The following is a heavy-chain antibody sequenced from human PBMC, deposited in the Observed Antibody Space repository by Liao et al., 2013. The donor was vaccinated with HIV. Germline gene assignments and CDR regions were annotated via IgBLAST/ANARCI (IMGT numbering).Heavy chain of an antibody. J-gene: IGHJ6*03. V-gene: IGHV4-61*02. CDR1: GGSIRGGSYY. Sequence: QVQLQESGPGLVKPSQTLSLTCSVSGGSIRGGSYYWGWIRQPAGKGLEWVGHIYSSGSSNYNPALKSRVAISADTSKNQVSLRVDSVTAPDTGVYYCARGHSSSWYGSDEYYYYYMDIWGKGTTVTVSS. CDR2: IYSSGSS. CDR3: ARGHSSSWYGSDEYYYYYMDI. D-gene: IGHD6-13*01.